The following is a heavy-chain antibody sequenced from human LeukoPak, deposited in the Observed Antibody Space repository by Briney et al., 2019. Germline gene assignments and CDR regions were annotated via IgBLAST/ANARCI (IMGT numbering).Heavy chain of an antibody. D-gene: IGHD6-6*01. CDR3: ARDGSSSFREDY. CDR2: IYSGGST. CDR1: GFTVSSNY. V-gene: IGHV3-66*02. J-gene: IGHJ4*02. Sequence: GGSLRLSCAASGFTVSSNYMSWVRQAPGKGLEWVSVIYSGGSTCYADSVKGRFTISRDNSKNTLYLQMNSLRAEDTAVYYCARDGSSSFREDYWGQGTLVTVSS.